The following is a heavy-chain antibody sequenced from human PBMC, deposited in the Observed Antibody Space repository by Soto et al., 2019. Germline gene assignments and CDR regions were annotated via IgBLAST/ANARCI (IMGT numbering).Heavy chain of an antibody. Sequence: ASVKVSCKASGGTFAKFIMNWVRQTPGQGLEWMGGIVPMLGTPTYAEKYKGRITISATGSTNTAYMELTSLRSEDTAIYYCARNGTYGSSLSPYSGMDVWGQGTTVTVSS. CDR1: GGTFAKFI. CDR3: ARNGTYGSSLSPYSGMDV. CDR2: IVPMLGTP. J-gene: IGHJ6*02. V-gene: IGHV1-69*13. D-gene: IGHD3-10*01.